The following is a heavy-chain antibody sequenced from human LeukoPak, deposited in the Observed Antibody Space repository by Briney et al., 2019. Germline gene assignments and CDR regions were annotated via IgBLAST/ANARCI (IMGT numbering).Heavy chain of an antibody. V-gene: IGHV4-61*01. CDR1: GGSVSSGSYY. D-gene: IGHD2-15*01. Sequence: SETLSLTCTVSGGSVSSGSYYWSWIRQPPGKGLEWIGYIYHSGSTNYNPSLKSRVTISVDTSKNQFSLKLSSVTAADTAIYYCARGSCSGGSCPLDYWGQGTLVTVSS. CDR2: IYHSGST. J-gene: IGHJ4*02. CDR3: ARGSCSGGSCPLDY.